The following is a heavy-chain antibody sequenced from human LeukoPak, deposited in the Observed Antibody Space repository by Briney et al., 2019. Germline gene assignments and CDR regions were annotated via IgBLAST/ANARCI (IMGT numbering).Heavy chain of an antibody. D-gene: IGHD2-15*01. J-gene: IGHJ4*02. CDR1: GYTLTELS. Sequence: ASVKVSCKVSGYTLTELSMQWVRQVPGKGLEWMGGFDPEDGETVYAQKFQGRLTMTEDTSTDTAYMELSSLRSDDTAVYYCATDPVGYCSGNGCYSVDYWGQGTLVTVSS. V-gene: IGHV1-24*01. CDR2: FDPEDGET. CDR3: ATDPVGYCSGNGCYSVDY.